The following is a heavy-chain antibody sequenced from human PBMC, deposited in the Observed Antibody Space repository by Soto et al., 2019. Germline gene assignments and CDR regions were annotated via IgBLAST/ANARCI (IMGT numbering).Heavy chain of an antibody. Sequence: ESLSLSVKGSGYSFTSYWISLVRQMPGKGPEWMGRIDPSDSYTNYSPSFQGHVTISADKSISTAYLQWSSLKASDTAMYYCARRAAGLIITWGQGTLVTVSS. CDR1: GYSFTSYW. D-gene: IGHD6-13*01. CDR3: ARRAAGLIIT. J-gene: IGHJ5*02. V-gene: IGHV5-10-1*01. CDR2: IDPSDSYT.